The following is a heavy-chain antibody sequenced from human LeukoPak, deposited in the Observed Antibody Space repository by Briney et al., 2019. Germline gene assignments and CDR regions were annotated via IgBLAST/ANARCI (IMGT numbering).Heavy chain of an antibody. CDR1: GGSVSSGSYY. J-gene: IGHJ6*02. CDR2: IYYSGNT. D-gene: IGHD3-22*01. Sequence: SETLSLTCTVSGGSVSSGSYYWSWIRQPPGKGLEWIGYIYYSGNTNYNPSLKSRVTISVDTSKNQFSLKLSSVAAADTAVYYCARDYYYDTSGYYETNFYGLDVWGQGTTVTVSS. V-gene: IGHV4-61*01. CDR3: ARDYYYDTSGYYETNFYGLDV.